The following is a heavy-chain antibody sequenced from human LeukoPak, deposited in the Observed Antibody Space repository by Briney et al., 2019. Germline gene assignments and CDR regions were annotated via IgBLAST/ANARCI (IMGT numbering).Heavy chain of an antibody. CDR3: ARDRGLIVVVPAAIRPLGY. V-gene: IGHV3-30-3*01. D-gene: IGHD2-2*02. Sequence: GGSLGLSCAASGFTFSSYAMHWVRQAPGKGLEWVAVISYDGSNKYYADSVKGRFTISRDNSKNTLYLQMNSLRAEDTAVYYCARDRGLIVVVPAAIRPLGYWGQGTLVTVSS. CDR1: GFTFSSYA. J-gene: IGHJ4*02. CDR2: ISYDGSNK.